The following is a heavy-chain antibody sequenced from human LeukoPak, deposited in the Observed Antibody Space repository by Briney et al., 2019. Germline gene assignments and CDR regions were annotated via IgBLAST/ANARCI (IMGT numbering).Heavy chain of an antibody. CDR1: GFTFTSSA. CDR2: IAVGSGNT. V-gene: IGHV1-58*02. J-gene: IGHJ4*02. CDR3: AAVALTPRIAVAGGY. Sequence: PVKVSCKASGFTFTSSAMQWVRQARGQRLEWIGWIAVGSGNTNYAQKFQERVTITRDMSTSTAYMELSSLRSEDTAVYYCAAVALTPRIAVAGGYWGQGTLVTVSS. D-gene: IGHD6-19*01.